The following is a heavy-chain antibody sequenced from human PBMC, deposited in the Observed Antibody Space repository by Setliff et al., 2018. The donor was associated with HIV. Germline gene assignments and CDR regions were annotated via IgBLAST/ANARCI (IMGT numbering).Heavy chain of an antibody. CDR1: GGSFSGYY. Sequence: SETLSLTCAVYGGSFSGYYWSWIRQPPGKGLEWIGEITHSGSTDYNPSLETRVTISVDTSKNQFSLKLSSVTAADTAVYYCAKGVAGLQYYYYYMDVWGKGTTVTVSS. V-gene: IGHV4-34*01. CDR2: ITHSGST. J-gene: IGHJ6*03. D-gene: IGHD6-19*01. CDR3: AKGVAGLQYYYYYMDV.